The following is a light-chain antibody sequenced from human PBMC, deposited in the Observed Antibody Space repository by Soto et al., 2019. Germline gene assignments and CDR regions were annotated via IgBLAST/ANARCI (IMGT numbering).Light chain of an antibody. CDR1: QSVTSTS. CDR2: GAS. Sequence: EIVLTQSPGTLSLSPGERATLSCRASQSVTSTSLAWYQQKPGQAPRLLMYGASSRVTGTPDRISGGGSGTDFTLTISRLEPEDFAVYYCQHYVTSSITFGQGTRLEIK. CDR3: QHYVTSSIT. J-gene: IGKJ5*01. V-gene: IGKV3-20*01.